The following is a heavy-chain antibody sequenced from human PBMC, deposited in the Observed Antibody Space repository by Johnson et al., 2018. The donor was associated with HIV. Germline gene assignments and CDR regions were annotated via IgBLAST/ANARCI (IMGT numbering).Heavy chain of an antibody. V-gene: IGHV3-30*02. J-gene: IGHJ3*02. CDR2: IRYDGSNK. CDR1: GFTFSSYG. Sequence: QMLLVESGGGVVQPGGSLRLSCAASGFTFSSYGMHWVRQAPGKGLEWVAFIRYDGSNKYYADSVKGRFPISRDNSTNTLYLQMNSLRAEDTAVYYCAKDWSRTVGATLGPGAFDIWGQGTMVTVSS. CDR3: AKDWSRTVGATLGPGAFDI. D-gene: IGHD1-26*01.